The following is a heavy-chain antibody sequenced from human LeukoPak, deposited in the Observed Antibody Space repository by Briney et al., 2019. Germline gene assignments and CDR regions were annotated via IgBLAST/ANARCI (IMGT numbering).Heavy chain of an antibody. V-gene: IGHV3-23*01. CDR2: ISGSGGST. Sequence: ETLSLTCAVYGGSFSGYYWSWVRQAPGKGLEWVSAISGSGGSTFYADSVKGRFTISRDNSKNTLYLQVNILRAEDTTVYYCAKFDGVQLWLPYYYYYMDVWGKGTTVTVSS. D-gene: IGHD5-18*01. CDR1: GGSFSGYY. J-gene: IGHJ6*03. CDR3: AKFDGVQLWLPYYYYYMDV.